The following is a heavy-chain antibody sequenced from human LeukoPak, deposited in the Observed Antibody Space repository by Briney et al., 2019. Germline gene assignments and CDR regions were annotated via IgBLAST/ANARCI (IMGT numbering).Heavy chain of an antibody. J-gene: IGHJ6*03. CDR3: ARETCPIGRYYDSSGPLEECYYMDV. D-gene: IGHD3-22*01. CDR1: GFTFSSYG. V-gene: IGHV3-48*03. CDR2: ISSSGSTI. Sequence: GGSLRLSCAASGFTFSSYGMNWVRQAPGKGLEWVSYISSSGSTIYYADSVKGRFTISRDNAKNSLYLQMNSLRAEDTAVYYCARETCPIGRYYDSSGPLEECYYMDVWGKGTTVTISS.